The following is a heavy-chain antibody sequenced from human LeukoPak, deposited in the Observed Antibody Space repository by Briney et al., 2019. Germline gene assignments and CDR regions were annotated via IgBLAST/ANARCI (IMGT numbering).Heavy chain of an antibody. CDR2: IYPGDSDT. D-gene: IGHD5-12*01. Sequence: GESLKISCKGSGYSFTSYWIGWVRQMPGKGLEWMGIIYPGDSDTRYSPSFQGQVTISADKSISTAYLQWSSLKASDTAMYYCATSIMATINAFDIWGQGTMVTVSS. CDR3: ATSIMATINAFDI. V-gene: IGHV5-51*01. J-gene: IGHJ3*02. CDR1: GYSFTSYW.